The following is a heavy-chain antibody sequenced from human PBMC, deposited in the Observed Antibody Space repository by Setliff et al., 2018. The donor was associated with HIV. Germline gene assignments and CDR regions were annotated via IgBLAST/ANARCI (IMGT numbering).Heavy chain of an antibody. V-gene: IGHV4-38-2*01. Sequence: SETLSLTCRVSEYSISSGFYWGWVRQPPGKRLEWIGSFFHGGDSYYNPSLKGRFTISVDTSKNQFFLTMPSVTATDTAVYYCARHRKDDYFLTAYFDSLGQGALVTVSS. D-gene: IGHD4-17*01. CDR1: EYSISSGFY. J-gene: IGHJ4*02. CDR3: ARHRKDDYFLTAYFDS. CDR2: FFHGGDS.